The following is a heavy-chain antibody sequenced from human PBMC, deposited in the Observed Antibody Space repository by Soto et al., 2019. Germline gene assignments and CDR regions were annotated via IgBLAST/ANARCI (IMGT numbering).Heavy chain of an antibody. D-gene: IGHD1-26*01. CDR1: GGAISSRGYY. V-gene: IGHV4-31*03. CDR3: ARDQWEVLPGDYYGMDV. Sequence: QVQLQESGPGLVKPSQTLSLTCTVSGGAISSRGYYWSWIRQYPGTGLEWIGYIYYSGSTQYNPSLKSRTTISVDTSNNQFSLKLTCVTAADTAVYYCARDQWEVLPGDYYGMDVWGQGTTVTVSS. CDR2: IYYSGST. J-gene: IGHJ6*02.